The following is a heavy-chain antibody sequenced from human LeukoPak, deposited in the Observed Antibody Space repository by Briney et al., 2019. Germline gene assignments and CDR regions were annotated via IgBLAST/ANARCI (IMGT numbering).Heavy chain of an antibody. CDR1: GFTFSTYS. V-gene: IGHV3-48*02. J-gene: IGHJ4*02. D-gene: IGHD4-17*01. CDR2: ISSSSSTI. Sequence: PGGSLRLSCAASGFTFSTYSMNWVRQAPGKGLEWVSYISSSSSTIYYADSVKGRFTISRDNAKNSPYLQMNSLRDEDTAVYYCALVTTVTYHYWGQGTLVTVSS. CDR3: ALVTTVTYHY.